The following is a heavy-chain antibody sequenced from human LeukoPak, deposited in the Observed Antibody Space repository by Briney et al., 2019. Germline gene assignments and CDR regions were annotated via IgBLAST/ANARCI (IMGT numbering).Heavy chain of an antibody. CDR3: ARTYCSGGGCLGSFDY. CDR1: GFTFNTHW. CDR2: IYPGDSNT. J-gene: IGHJ4*01. V-gene: IGHV5-51*01. Sequence: GESLKISCKGSGFTFNTHWIGCVRQMPGKGLEWMGIIYPGDSNTRYSPSFQGQVTISVDKSITTAYLQWTTLKASDTAMYYCARTYCSGGGCLGSFDYWGHGTLVTVSS. D-gene: IGHD2-15*01.